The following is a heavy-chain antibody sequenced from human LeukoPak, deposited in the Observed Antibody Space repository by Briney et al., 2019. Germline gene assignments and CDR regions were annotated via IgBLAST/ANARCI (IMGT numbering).Heavy chain of an antibody. D-gene: IGHD3-22*01. Sequence: PGGSLRLSCAASGFTFSSYEMNWVRQAPGKGLEWVSYISSSGSTIYYADSVKGRFTNSRDNAKNSLYLQMNSLRAEDTAVYYCAREEDDGSDYWGQGTLVTVSS. V-gene: IGHV3-48*03. CDR1: GFTFSSYE. CDR3: AREEDDGSDY. J-gene: IGHJ4*02. CDR2: ISSSGSTI.